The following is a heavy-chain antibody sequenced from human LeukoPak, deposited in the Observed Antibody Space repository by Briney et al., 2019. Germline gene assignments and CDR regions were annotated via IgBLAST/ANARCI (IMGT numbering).Heavy chain of an antibody. Sequence: GGSLRLSCAASDSTFSTYAMDWGRQTPGKGLEWVSSIDYGGGATYYADSVKGRFTISSDTSKSTLYLKINKPRAQDTAIYFCTIQPHLAGTIDSWGQGTLVTVSS. CDR2: IDYGGGAT. D-gene: IGHD6-19*01. V-gene: IGHV3-23*01. CDR3: TIQPHLAGTIDS. J-gene: IGHJ4*02. CDR1: DSTFSTYA.